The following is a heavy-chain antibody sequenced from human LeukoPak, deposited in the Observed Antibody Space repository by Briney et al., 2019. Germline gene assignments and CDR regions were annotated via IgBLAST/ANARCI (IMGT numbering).Heavy chain of an antibody. CDR1: GCTFSCYA. V-gene: IGHV3-23*01. CDR2: ISGSGGST. CDR3: AKDPITDAPLP. Sequence: RGSLRHSCAASGCTFSCYAMSWVRQAPGKGLEWVSAISGSGGSTYYAHSLKGRFTISRDNSKNTLYQQMNSLRAEDTAVYYCAKDPITDAPLPWGQRTLVSVSS. J-gene: IGHJ5*02. D-gene: IGHD5-12*01.